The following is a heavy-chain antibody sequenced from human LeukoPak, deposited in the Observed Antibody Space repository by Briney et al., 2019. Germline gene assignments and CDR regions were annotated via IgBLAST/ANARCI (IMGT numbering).Heavy chain of an antibody. Sequence: GGSLRLSCVASVFTVSSNYMNWVRQAPGKGLEWVSVIYSGGSTYYSDSVKGRFTISRENSKNTLYVKMNSLRAEDTAVYYCARDLHGGGDDFDIWGQGTMVTVSS. CDR2: IYSGGST. CDR1: VFTVSSNY. CDR3: ARDLHGGGDDFDI. V-gene: IGHV3-53*01. D-gene: IGHD4-23*01. J-gene: IGHJ3*02.